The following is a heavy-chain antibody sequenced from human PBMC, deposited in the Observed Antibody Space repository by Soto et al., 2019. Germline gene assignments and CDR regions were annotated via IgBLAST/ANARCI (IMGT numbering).Heavy chain of an antibody. CDR3: ARTRTAASWFDP. V-gene: IGHV1-69*01. Sequence: QVQLVQSGAEVKKPGSSVKVSCKASGGTFSSYSISWVRQAPGQGLEWMGGIIPIFGTTGYPQKFQGRVSITADESTSTAYMELSSLRSEDTAVYYCARTRTAASWFDPWGQGTLVTVSS. CDR2: IIPIFGTT. D-gene: IGHD4-17*01. J-gene: IGHJ5*02. CDR1: GGTFSSYS.